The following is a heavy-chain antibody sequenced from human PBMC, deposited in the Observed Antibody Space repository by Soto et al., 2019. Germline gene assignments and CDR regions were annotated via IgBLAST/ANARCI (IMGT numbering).Heavy chain of an antibody. D-gene: IGHD2-15*01. CDR2: INHSGST. J-gene: IGHJ5*02. CDR3: ARGLKPRYCSGGSCYSRWFDP. CDR1: GGSFSGYY. V-gene: IGHV4-34*01. Sequence: SETLSLTCAVYGGSFSGYYWSWIRQPPGKGLEWIGEINHSGSTNYNPSLKSRVTISVDTSKNQFSLKLSSVTAADTAVYYCARGLKPRYCSGGSCYSRWFDPWGQGTLVTVSS.